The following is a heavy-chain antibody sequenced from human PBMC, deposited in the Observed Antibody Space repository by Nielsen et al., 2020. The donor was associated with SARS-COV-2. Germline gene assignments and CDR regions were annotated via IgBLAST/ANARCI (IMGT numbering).Heavy chain of an antibody. CDR1: GFTFSNFA. J-gene: IGHJ4*02. V-gene: IGHV3-30-3*01. CDR2: ISYDGSNE. Sequence: GGSLRLSCEASGFTFSNFAMHWVRQAPGKGLDWLTIISYDGSNEHYADSVKGRFSVSRDNSKNLVYLQMNNLKPEDTAIYYCARETLDHTSSFVDYWGQGTLVTVSS. D-gene: IGHD2-2*01. CDR3: ARETLDHTSSFVDY.